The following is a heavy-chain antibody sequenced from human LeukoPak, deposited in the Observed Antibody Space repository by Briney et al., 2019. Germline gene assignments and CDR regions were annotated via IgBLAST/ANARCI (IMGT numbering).Heavy chain of an antibody. J-gene: IGHJ3*02. D-gene: IGHD2-15*01. CDR3: ARLSRSSGGYPYVFDI. V-gene: IGHV4-30-4*08. CDR1: GDPISNGDYY. CDR2: IYYSGAT. Sequence: SQTLSLTCTVSGDPISNGDYYWSWIRQHPEKGLECIGHIYYSGATYYNPSLKSRLTISVDTPKSQFSLKLSSMTAADTAMYYCARLSRSSGGYPYVFDIWGQGIMVTVSS.